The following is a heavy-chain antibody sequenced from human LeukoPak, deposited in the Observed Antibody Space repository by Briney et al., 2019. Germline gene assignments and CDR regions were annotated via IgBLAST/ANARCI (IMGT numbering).Heavy chain of an antibody. Sequence: GASVTVSCKASGYTFTGYYMHWVRQAPGQGLEWMGWINPNSGGTNYAQKFQGRVTMTRDTSISTAYMELSRLRSDDTAVYYCARGLPADPGAFDIWGQGTMVTVSS. J-gene: IGHJ3*02. CDR1: GYTFTGYY. CDR3: ARGLPADPGAFDI. CDR2: INPNSGGT. V-gene: IGHV1-2*02. D-gene: IGHD2-2*01.